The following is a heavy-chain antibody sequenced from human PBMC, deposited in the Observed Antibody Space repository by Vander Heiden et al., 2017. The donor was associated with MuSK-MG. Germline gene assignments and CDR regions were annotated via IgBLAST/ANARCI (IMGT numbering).Heavy chain of an antibody. D-gene: IGHD2-2*01. V-gene: IGHV3-49*04. CDR1: GFTFGDYA. J-gene: IGHJ6*02. Sequence: EVQLVESGGGLVQPGRSLRLSCTASGFTFGDYAMSWVRPAPGKGLEWVGFIRSKAYGGTTEYAASVKGRFTISRDDSKSIAYLQMNSLKTEDTAVYYCTRAIPADIVVVPAAMSHWGVDMDVWGQGTTVTVSS. CDR2: IRSKAYGGTT. CDR3: TRAIPADIVVVPAAMSHWGVDMDV.